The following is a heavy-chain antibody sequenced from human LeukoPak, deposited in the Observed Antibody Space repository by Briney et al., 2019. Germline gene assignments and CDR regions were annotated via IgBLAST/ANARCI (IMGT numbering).Heavy chain of an antibody. J-gene: IGHJ4*02. V-gene: IGHV4-39*01. Sequence: SETLSLTCTVSGGSISSSSFYWGGIPQPPGKGLEWIGSIYYGGSTYYNPSLKSRVTISVDTSKNQFALKLSSVAAADTAGYYCARKRGSGKANFDYWGQGTLVTVSS. CDR2: IYYGGST. D-gene: IGHD1-26*01. CDR3: ARKRGSGKANFDY. CDR1: GGSISSSSFY.